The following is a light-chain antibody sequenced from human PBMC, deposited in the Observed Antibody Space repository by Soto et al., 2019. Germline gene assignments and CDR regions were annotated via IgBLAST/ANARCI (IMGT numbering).Light chain of an antibody. J-gene: IGLJ2*01. V-gene: IGLV4-69*01. CDR2: LNSDGSH. CDR1: SGHSSYT. CDR3: QTWGIGMQV. Sequence: QAVLTQSPSASASLGASVKLTFTLSSGHSSYTIAWHQQQPEKGPRYLMKLNSDGSHNKGDGIPDRFSGSSSGAERYLTISSLQSEDEADYYCQTWGIGMQVFGGGTKLTVL.